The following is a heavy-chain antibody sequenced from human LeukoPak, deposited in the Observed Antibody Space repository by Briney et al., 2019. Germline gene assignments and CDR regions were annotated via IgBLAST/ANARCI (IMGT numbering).Heavy chain of an antibody. Sequence: SETLSLTCAVYGGSFSGYYWSWIRQPPGKGLEWIGEINHSGSTNYNPSLKSRVTISVDTSKNQFSLKLSSVTAADTAVYYCARGRYYYGSSGYFDYWGQGTLVTVSS. CDR2: INHSGST. CDR1: GGSFSGYY. V-gene: IGHV4-34*01. D-gene: IGHD3-22*01. J-gene: IGHJ4*02. CDR3: ARGRYYYGSSGYFDY.